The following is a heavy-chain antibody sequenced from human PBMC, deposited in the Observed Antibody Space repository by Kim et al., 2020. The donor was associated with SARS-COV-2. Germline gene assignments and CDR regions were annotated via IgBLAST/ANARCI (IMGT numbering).Heavy chain of an antibody. CDR2: IYPGDSDT. D-gene: IGHD5-12*01. J-gene: IGHJ3*02. CDR1: GYSFTSYW. V-gene: IGHV5-51*01. CDR3: ARSTPSSGYRTTYQNAFDI. Sequence: GESLKISCKGSGYSFTSYWIGWVRQMPGKGLEWMGIIYPGDSDTRYSPSFQGQVTISADKSISTAYLQWSSLKASDTAMYYCARSTPSSGYRTTYQNAFDIWGQGTMVTVSS.